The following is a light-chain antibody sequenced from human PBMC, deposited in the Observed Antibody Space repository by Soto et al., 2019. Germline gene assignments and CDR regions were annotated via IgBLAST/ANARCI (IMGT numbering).Light chain of an antibody. V-gene: IGKV1-39*01. CDR2: AAS. J-gene: IGKJ5*01. Sequence: DVQMTQSPSSLSASVGDRVTITCRASQSISSYLNWYQQKPGKAPKLLICAASSLPSGVPSRFSDSGSGTYFTPTSRSLQPEVFATYYCQQRYSTSITFGQGTRLEIK. CDR3: QQRYSTSIT. CDR1: QSISSY.